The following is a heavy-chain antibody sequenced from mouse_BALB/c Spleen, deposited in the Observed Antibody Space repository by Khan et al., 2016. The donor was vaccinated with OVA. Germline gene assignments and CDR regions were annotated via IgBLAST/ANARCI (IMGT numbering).Heavy chain of an antibody. CDR3: VRDGAYYRNDGWFAY. CDR1: AYTFTSNT. V-gene: IGHV1-4*01. D-gene: IGHD2-14*01. Sequence: QMQLEESGAELARPGASVKLSCKASAYTFTSNTIPGIKLRPGQVLEGMGYINPSNGKTNYNQKLKDKATLTADKSPTTAYMQLSSLTSDDSAVYNCVRDGAYYRNDGWFAYWGQGTLVTVSA. CDR2: INPSNGKT. J-gene: IGHJ3*01.